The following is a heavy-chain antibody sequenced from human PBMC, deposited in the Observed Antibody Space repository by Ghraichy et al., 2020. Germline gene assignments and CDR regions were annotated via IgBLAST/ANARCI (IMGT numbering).Heavy chain of an antibody. J-gene: IGHJ5*02. D-gene: IGHD3-9*01. V-gene: IGHV4-59*01. CDR2: IYYSGST. CDR3: ARATGAGYDILTGYGGNWFDP. Sequence: SKTLSLTCTVSGGSISSYYWSWIRQPPGKGLEWIGYIYYSGSTNYNPSLKSRVTISVDTSKNQFSLKLSSVTAADTAVYYCARATGAGYDILTGYGGNWFDPWGQGTLVTVSS. CDR1: GGSISSYY.